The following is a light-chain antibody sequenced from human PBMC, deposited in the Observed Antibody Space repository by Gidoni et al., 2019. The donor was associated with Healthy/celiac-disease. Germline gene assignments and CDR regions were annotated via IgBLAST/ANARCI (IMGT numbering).Light chain of an antibody. V-gene: IGKV1-8*01. Sequence: AIRMTQPPSSFSASTGDRVTITCPASQGISSYLAWYQQKPGKAPKLLIYAASTLQSGVPSRFSGSGSGTDFTLTISSLQSEDFATYYCQQYYSYPRTFGQGTKVEIK. CDR1: QGISSY. CDR3: QQYYSYPRT. CDR2: AAS. J-gene: IGKJ1*01.